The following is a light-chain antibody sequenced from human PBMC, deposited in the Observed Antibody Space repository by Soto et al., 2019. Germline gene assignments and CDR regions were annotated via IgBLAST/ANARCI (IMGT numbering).Light chain of an antibody. Sequence: QSVLTQPPSASGTPGQTVIISCSGSRSDIGSNSVNWHQHLPGTAPKLLIYNNNQRPSGVPDRFSGSKSGTSASLAISGLQSEDEADYYCAAWDDSLTGPVFGTGTKGTVL. V-gene: IGLV1-44*01. CDR1: RSDIGSNS. CDR2: NNN. J-gene: IGLJ1*01. CDR3: AAWDDSLTGPV.